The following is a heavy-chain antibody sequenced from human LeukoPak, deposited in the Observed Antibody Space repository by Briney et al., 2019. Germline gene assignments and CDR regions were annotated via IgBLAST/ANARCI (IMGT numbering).Heavy chain of an antibody. D-gene: IGHD3-22*01. CDR1: GFTFDDYA. J-gene: IGHJ4*02. CDR3: AKDFSSGYYYLDY. CDR2: INWNSGSK. V-gene: IGHV3-9*01. Sequence: GGSLRLSCAASGFTFDDYAIHWVRQAPGKGLEWVSGINWNSGSKHYADSVKGRFTISRDNAKNSLYLQMNSLRAEDTALYYCAKDFSSGYYYLDYWGQGTLVTVSS.